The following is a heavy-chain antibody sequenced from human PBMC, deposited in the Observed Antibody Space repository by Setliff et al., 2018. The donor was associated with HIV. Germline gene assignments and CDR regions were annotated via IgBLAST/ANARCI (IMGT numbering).Heavy chain of an antibody. CDR2: ISSSSSYT. CDR3: ARDREYYGDYVSYFDY. J-gene: IGHJ4*02. CDR1: GFTFSDYY. Sequence: GGSLRLSCAASGFTFSDYYMSWIRQAPGKGLEWVSYISSSSSYTNYADSVKGRFTISRDNAKNSLYLQMNSLRAEDTAVYYCARDREYYGDYVSYFDYWGQGTLVTVSS. V-gene: IGHV3-11*05. D-gene: IGHD4-17*01.